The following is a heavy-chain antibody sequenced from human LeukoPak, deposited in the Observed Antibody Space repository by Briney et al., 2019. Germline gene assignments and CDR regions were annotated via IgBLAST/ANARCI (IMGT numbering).Heavy chain of an antibody. J-gene: IGHJ4*02. D-gene: IGHD6-13*01. Sequence: PGGSLRLSCAASGFTFSSYAMHWVRQAPGKGLEWVAVISYDGSNKYYADSVKGRFAISRDNSKNTLYLQMNSLRAEDTAVYYCARGKQQLVMDYWGQGTLVTVSS. V-gene: IGHV3-30*09. CDR2: ISYDGSNK. CDR3: ARGKQQLVMDY. CDR1: GFTFSSYA.